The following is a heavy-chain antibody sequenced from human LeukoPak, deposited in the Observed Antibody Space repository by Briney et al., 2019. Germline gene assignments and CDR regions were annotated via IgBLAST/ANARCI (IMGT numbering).Heavy chain of an antibody. D-gene: IGHD3-3*01. CDR1: GYTFTSYD. J-gene: IGHJ6*03. CDR3: ARDNQALLGVVTISFYYYYMDV. CDR2: MNPNSGNT. Sequence: ASVKVSCKASGYTFTSYDINWVRQAPGQGLEWMGWMNPNSGNTGYAQKFQGRVTMTRNTSISTAYMELSSLRSEDTAVYYCARDNQALLGVVTISFYYYYMDVWGKGTTVTVSS. V-gene: IGHV1-8*01.